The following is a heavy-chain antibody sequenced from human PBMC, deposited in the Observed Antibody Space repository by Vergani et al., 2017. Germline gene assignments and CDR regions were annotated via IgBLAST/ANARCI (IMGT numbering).Heavy chain of an antibody. J-gene: IGHJ6*02. CDR3: AKGVYCSSTSCYEGRGYYYGMGV. D-gene: IGHD2-2*01. Sequence: EVQLLESGGGLVKPGGSLRLSCAASGFTFSSYAMSWVRQVPGKGLEWVSGISGSGGNTYYANYVQGRFTIARDNSKNTLYLQMNSLRADDTAVYYCAKGVYCSSTSCYEGRGYYYGMGVWGQGTTVTFSS. CDR2: ISGSGGNT. CDR1: GFTFSSYA. V-gene: IGHV3-23*01.